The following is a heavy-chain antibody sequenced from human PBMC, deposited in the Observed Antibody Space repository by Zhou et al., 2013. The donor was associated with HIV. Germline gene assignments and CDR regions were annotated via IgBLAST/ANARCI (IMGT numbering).Heavy chain of an antibody. Sequence: QVQLVQSGAEVKKPGSSVKVSCKASGGTFSSYAISWVRQAPGQGLEWMGGIIPIFGTANYAQKFQGRVTITTDESTSTAYMELSSLRSEDTAVYYCARGAFGTTGTPDYYYYMDVWGKGTTVTVSS. V-gene: IGHV1-69*05. CDR1: GGTFSSYA. J-gene: IGHJ6*03. D-gene: IGHD1-1*01. CDR2: IIPIFGTA. CDR3: ARGAFGTTGTPDYYYYMDV.